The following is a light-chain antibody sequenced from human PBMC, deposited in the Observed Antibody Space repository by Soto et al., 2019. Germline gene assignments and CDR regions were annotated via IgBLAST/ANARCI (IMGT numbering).Light chain of an antibody. J-gene: IGKJ2*01. CDR3: QQYSSYPYT. CDR1: QTFNNW. CDR2: KAS. Sequence: DIQMTQSPSTLSASVGDRVTIICRASQTFNNWLAWYQQKPGKAPRLLIYKASSLEGGVPSRFSGSGSGTEFTLTISSLQPEDFATYYCQQYSSYPYTFGQGTKLEI. V-gene: IGKV1-5*03.